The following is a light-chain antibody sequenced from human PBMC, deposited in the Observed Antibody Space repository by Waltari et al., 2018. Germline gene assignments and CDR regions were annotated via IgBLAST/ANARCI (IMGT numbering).Light chain of an antibody. CDR1: QSVSSN. J-gene: IGKJ1*01. Sequence: EIVMTQSPTTLSVSPGERATLSCRASQSVSSNLAWYQQKPGQAPKLLIYGASTRATGIQARFSGSGSGTEFILTLSSLQSEDFAVYYCQQYNNWPRTFGQGTKVEIK. CDR3: QQYNNWPRT. V-gene: IGKV3-15*01. CDR2: GAS.